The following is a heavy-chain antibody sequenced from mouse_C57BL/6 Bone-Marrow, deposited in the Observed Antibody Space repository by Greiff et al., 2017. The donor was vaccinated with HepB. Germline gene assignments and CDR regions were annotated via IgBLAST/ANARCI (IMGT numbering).Heavy chain of an antibody. CDR1: GYTFTSYW. CDR2: IDPSDSYT. V-gene: IGHV1-59*01. CDR3: ASGGLFAY. Sequence: VQLQQPGAELVRPGTSVKLSCKASGYTFTSYWMHWVKQRPGQGLEWIGVIDPSDSYTNYNQKFKGKATLPVDTSSSTAYMQLSSLTSEDSAVYYCASGGLFAYWGQGTLVTVSA. D-gene: IGHD3-3*01. J-gene: IGHJ3*01.